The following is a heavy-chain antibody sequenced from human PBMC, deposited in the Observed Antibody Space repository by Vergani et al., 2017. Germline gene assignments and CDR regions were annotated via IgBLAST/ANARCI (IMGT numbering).Heavy chain of an antibody. J-gene: IGHJ6*03. CDR1: GYTFTGYY. V-gene: IGHV1-2*06. CDR3: ARGVFSELGYYYYYYMDV. D-gene: IGHD7-27*01. Sequence: QVQLVQSGAEVKKPGASVKVSCKASGYTFTGYYMHWVRQAPGQGLEWMGRINPNSGGTNYAQKFQGRVTMTRDTSISTAYMELSRLRSDDTAVYYCARGVFSELGYYYYYYMDVWGKGTTVTVSS. CDR2: INPNSGGT.